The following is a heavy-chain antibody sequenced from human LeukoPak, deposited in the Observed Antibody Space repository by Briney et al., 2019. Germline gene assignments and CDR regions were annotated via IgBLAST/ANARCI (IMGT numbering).Heavy chain of an antibody. J-gene: IGHJ4*02. CDR1: GYTFTAYF. CDR2: ISPNSGVT. D-gene: IGHD6-19*01. V-gene: IGHV1-2*02. Sequence: ASVKVSCKASGYTFTAYFMHWVRQAPGQGLEWMGWISPNSGVTNSAQKFQGRVTMTRDTSIRTVYMEVSTMRSDDTAVYYCARGMPVGGTKIGFDYWGQGTLVTVSS. CDR3: ARGMPVGGTKIGFDY.